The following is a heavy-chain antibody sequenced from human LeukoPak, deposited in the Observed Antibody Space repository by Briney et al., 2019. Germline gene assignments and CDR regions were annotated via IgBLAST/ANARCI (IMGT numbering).Heavy chain of an antibody. V-gene: IGHV1-2*02. D-gene: IGHD6-19*01. CDR2: MNPNSGGT. J-gene: IGHJ6*02. Sequence: ASVKVSCKASGYTFTSYDINWVRQATGQGLEWMGWMNPNSGGTNYAQKFQGRVTMTRDTSISTAYMELSRLRSDDTAVYYCARGRSSGGGWSYYYYYYGMDVWGQGTTVTVSS. CDR1: GYTFTSYD. CDR3: ARGRSSGGGWSYYYYYYGMDV.